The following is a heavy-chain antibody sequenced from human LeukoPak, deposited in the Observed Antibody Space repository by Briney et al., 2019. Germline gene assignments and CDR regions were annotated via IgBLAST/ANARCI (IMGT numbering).Heavy chain of an antibody. CDR2: IIPVFGTA. CDR1: GGTFNSHV. D-gene: IGHD3-9*01. J-gene: IGHJ4*02. Sequence: GASVKVSCKASGGTFNSHVISWLRQAPGQGLEWMGGIIPVFGTASYAEKLQGRVTITTDESTTTAYMETSSLTSEDTAVYYCARSTIREMDYWGQGTLVTVSS. CDR3: ARSTIREMDY. V-gene: IGHV1-69*05.